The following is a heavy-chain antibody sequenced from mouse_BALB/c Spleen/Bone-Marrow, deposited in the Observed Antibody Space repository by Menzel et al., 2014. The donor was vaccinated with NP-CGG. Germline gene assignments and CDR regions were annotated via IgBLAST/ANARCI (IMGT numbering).Heavy chain of an antibody. Sequence: EVQLQQSGPELEKPGASVKISCKASGYSFTGYNMNWVKQSNGKSLEWIGNIDPYYGNTTYNQKFKGKATLTVDKSSSTAYMQLKSLTSDDSVVYYCAIKSYEGGFAYWGQGTLVTVSA. D-gene: IGHD2-3*01. V-gene: IGHV1-39*01. CDR3: AIKSYEGGFAY. CDR2: IDPYYGNT. J-gene: IGHJ3*01. CDR1: GYSFTGYN.